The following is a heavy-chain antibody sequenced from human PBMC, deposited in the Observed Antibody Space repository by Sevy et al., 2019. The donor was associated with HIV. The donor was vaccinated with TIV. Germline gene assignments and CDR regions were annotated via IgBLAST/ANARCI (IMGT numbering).Heavy chain of an antibody. J-gene: IGHJ3*02. CDR2: SSGSGGST. Sequence: GGSLRLTCAASGFTFSSYAMSWVRRAPGKGLEWVSGSSGSGGSTDYADSVKGRFTISRDNSKNTLYVQMNSLRVEDTAVYYCAKAEGPYYYDSSGYVDAFDIWGQGTMVTVSS. CDR1: GFTFSSYA. CDR3: AKAEGPYYYDSSGYVDAFDI. D-gene: IGHD3-22*01. V-gene: IGHV3-23*01.